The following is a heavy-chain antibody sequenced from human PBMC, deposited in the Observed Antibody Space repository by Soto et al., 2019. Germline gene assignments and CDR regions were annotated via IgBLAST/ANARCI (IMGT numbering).Heavy chain of an antibody. D-gene: IGHD6-19*01. Sequence: QVQLQQWGAGLLKPSETLSLTCAVYGGSFSGYCWSWIRQPPGKGLEWIGEINHSGGTNYNPSLKSRVTISVDTSKNQFSLKLSSVTAADTAVYYCAREDYSSGWYVGYWGQGTLVTVSS. V-gene: IGHV4-34*01. CDR2: INHSGGT. CDR1: GGSFSGYC. CDR3: AREDYSSGWYVGY. J-gene: IGHJ4*02.